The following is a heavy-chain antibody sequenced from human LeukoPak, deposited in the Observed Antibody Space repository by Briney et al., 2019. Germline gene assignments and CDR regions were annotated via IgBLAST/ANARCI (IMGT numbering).Heavy chain of an antibody. Sequence: GASVKVSCKASGYTFTSYGISWVRQAPGQGLEWMGWISAYNGNTNYAQKLQGRVTMTTDTSTSTAYMELRSLRSDDTAVYYCAREGYCSSTSCYRFYYYYYGMDVWGQGTTVTVSS. CDR2: ISAYNGNT. J-gene: IGHJ6*02. CDR1: GYTFTSYG. V-gene: IGHV1-18*01. D-gene: IGHD2-2*02. CDR3: AREGYCSSTSCYRFYYYYYGMDV.